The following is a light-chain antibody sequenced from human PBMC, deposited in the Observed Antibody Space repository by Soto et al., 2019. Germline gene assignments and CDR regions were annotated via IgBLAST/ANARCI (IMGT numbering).Light chain of an antibody. CDR1: QTVSNTY. CDR3: QQYGTSPVT. Sequence: EIVLTQSPGTLSLSPGERATLSCRASQTVSNTYLAWYQHKPDQAPRLLIYGASDRATSIPDRFSGSGSVTYFTLTISSLEPEDLALYYCQQYGTSPVTFGQGTKLEI. CDR2: GAS. V-gene: IGKV3-20*01. J-gene: IGKJ2*01.